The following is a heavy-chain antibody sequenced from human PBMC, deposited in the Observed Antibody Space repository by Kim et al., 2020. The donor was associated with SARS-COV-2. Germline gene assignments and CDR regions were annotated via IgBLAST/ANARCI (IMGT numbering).Heavy chain of an antibody. D-gene: IGHD3-10*01. CDR3: ARRLSNTSGWGSHYCDL. V-gene: IGHV4-31*03. CDR1: GASISSSNYY. CDR2: MFNSGST. J-gene: IGHJ4*02. Sequence: SETLSLTCTVSGASISSSNYYWTWIRQYPGKGLEWIGYMFNSGSTNYNPSLKSRVTISVDTSKNQFSLKLTSVTAADTAVYYCARRLSNTSGWGSHYCDLWGQGTLVTVSS.